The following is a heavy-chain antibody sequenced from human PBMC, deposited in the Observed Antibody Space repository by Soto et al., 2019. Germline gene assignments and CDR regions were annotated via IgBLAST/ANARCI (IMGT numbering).Heavy chain of an antibody. V-gene: IGHV4-39*01. CDR3: ARHFYREEYCGGGNCYSLGYYYYYYMDV. D-gene: IGHD2-15*01. J-gene: IGHJ6*03. CDR1: GDSISSNFFS. Sequence: SETLSLTCTVSGDSISSNFFSWGWIRQPPGKELQWIGNIFSSGSTHYNPSLMSRVTISVDTSKSQFSLNLSSVTAADTAMYYCARHFYREEYCGGGNCYSLGYYYYYYMDVWGKGTTVTVSS. CDR2: IFSSGST.